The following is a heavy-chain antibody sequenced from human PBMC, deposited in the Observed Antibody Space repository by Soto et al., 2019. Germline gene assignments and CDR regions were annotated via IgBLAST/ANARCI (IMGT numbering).Heavy chain of an antibody. V-gene: IGHV4-31*03. CDR1: GGSISSGGYY. CDR2: IYYSRST. D-gene: IGHD4-17*01. Sequence: SETLSLTCTVSGGSISSGGYYWSWIRQHPGKGLEWIGYIYYSRSTYYNPSLKSRVTISVDTSKNQFSLKLSSVTAADTAVYYCATQETHDYGDYMMSYWGQGTLVTVSS. J-gene: IGHJ4*02. CDR3: ATQETHDYGDYMMSY.